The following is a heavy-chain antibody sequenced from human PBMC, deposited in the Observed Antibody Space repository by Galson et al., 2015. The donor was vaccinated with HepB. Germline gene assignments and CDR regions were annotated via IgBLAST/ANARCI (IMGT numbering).Heavy chain of an antibody. D-gene: IGHD2-15*01. CDR1: GFTFSNYA. J-gene: IGHJ1*01. CDR3: AKDRNSCSGGLCYSGTAEYFQH. CDR2: ISGSGGRT. V-gene: IGHV3-23*01. Sequence: SLRLSCAVSGFTFSNYAMSWVRQAPGKGLEWVSGISGSGGRTYYADSVKGRFSISRDNSKNTLYLQMNRLRAADTAVYYCAKDRNSCSGGLCYSGTAEYFQHWGQGTLVTVSS.